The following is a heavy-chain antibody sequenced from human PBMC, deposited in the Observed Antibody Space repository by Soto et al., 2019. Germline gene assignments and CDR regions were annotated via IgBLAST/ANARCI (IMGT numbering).Heavy chain of an antibody. CDR1: GYTFTSYY. D-gene: IGHD2-15*01. Sequence: ASVKVSCKASGYTFTSYYMNWVRQAPGQGLEWLGIINPSGGYTTYAQRLLGRDTMTSDTSTSTVHMGRGRLTSEDTAVYYCAREVVVVAATWARGYYGMDVWGHGTTVTVSS. CDR2: INPSGGYT. J-gene: IGHJ6*02. CDR3: AREVVVVAATWARGYYGMDV. V-gene: IGHV1-46*01.